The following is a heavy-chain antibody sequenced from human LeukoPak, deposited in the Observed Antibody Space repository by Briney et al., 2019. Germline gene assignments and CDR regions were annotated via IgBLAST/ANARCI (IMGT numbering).Heavy chain of an antibody. D-gene: IGHD3-10*01. V-gene: IGHV4-34*01. CDR2: INHSGNT. CDR3: ARGNGSGSPIDY. J-gene: IGHJ4*02. Sequence: SETLSLTCAVYGGSFSGYYWTWIRQPPGKGLEWIGEINHSGNTNYNPSLKSRLTMSIDTSKNQFSLRLTSVTAADTAVFYCARGNGSGSPIDYRGQGTLVTVSS. CDR1: GGSFSGYY.